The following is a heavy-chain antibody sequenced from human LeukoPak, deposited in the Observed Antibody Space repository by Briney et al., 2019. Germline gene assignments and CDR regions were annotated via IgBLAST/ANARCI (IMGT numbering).Heavy chain of an antibody. CDR1: GFTFSSYA. CDR2: ISYDGSNK. Sequence: GRSLRLSCAASGFTFSSYAMHWVRQAPGKGLEWVAVISYDGSNKYYADSVKGRFTISRDNSKNTLYLQMNSLRAEDTAVCYCARGYGSFDYWGQGTLVTVSS. CDR3: ARGYGSFDY. D-gene: IGHD4-17*01. J-gene: IGHJ4*02. V-gene: IGHV3-30*04.